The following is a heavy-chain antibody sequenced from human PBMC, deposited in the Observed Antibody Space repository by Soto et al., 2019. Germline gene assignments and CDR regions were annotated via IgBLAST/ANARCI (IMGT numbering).Heavy chain of an antibody. CDR3: ARQMEVRYFDWAYFDY. CDR2: IYYSGST. D-gene: IGHD3-9*01. CDR1: GGSISSYY. J-gene: IGHJ4*02. Sequence: SETLSLTCTVSGGSISSYYWSWIRQPPGKGLEWIGYIYYSGSTNYNPSLKSRVTISVDTSKNQFSLKLSSVTAADTAVYYCARQMEVRYFDWAYFDYWGQGTLVTVSS. V-gene: IGHV4-59*08.